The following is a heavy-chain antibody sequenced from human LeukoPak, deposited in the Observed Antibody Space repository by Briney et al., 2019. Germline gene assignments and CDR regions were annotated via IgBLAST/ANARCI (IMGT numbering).Heavy chain of an antibody. CDR1: GFTFNRFG. V-gene: IGHV3-30*18. CDR3: AKSEGVLRYFDWPIGFDY. Sequence: PGGSLRLSCAASGFTFNRFGMHWVRQAPGKGLEWVAVISYDGSNKYYADSVKGRFTISRDNSKNTLYLQLNSLRAEDTAVYYCAKSEGVLRYFDWPIGFDYWGQGTLVTVSS. D-gene: IGHD3-9*01. CDR2: ISYDGSNK. J-gene: IGHJ4*02.